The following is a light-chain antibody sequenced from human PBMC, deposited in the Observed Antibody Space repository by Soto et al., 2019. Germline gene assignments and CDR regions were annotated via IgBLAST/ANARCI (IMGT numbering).Light chain of an antibody. Sequence: DIQMTQSPSTLSTSVGDRVTITCRASQNINNWLAWDHQKPGKAPRLLIYDAFSLESGVPSRFSGTGSGTESTLPFSVLQPDDLATYFGQQYLTVRYIFAQGTRLRSN. CDR2: DAF. J-gene: IGKJ2*01. V-gene: IGKV1-5*01. CDR1: QNINNW. CDR3: QQYLTVRYI.